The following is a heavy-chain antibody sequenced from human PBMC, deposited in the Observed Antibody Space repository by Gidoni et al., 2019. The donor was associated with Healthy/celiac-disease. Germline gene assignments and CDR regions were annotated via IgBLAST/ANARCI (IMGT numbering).Heavy chain of an antibody. J-gene: IGHJ3*02. V-gene: IGHV4-31*03. CDR1: GGSIRSGGSS. CDR3: AREGQYDYVWGRTKVAFDI. CDR2: IYYSGST. D-gene: IGHD3-16*01. Sequence: QVQLQESGPGLVKLSQTLSLTCTVSGGSIRSGGSSWSWIRQQPGKGREWMWSIYYSGSTYYNPSFKSRVTISVDTSKNQFSLKLSSVTAADTAVYYCAREGQYDYVWGRTKVAFDIWGQGTMVTVSS.